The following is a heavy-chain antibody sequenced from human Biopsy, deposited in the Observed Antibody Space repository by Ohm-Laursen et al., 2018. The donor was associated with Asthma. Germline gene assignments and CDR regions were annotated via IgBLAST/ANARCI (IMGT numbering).Heavy chain of an antibody. CDR1: GYSLTDLS. V-gene: IGHV1-24*01. Sequence: SVKVSCKLSGYSLTDLSMHWVRQAPGQGLEWMGGHDHEEGGTVNARRFQGRVTMTEDTSTDTAYMELSSLSSDDTAVYYCASDFPKDYVRYNSQFWGQGTLVTVSS. CDR2: HDHEEGGT. J-gene: IGHJ4*02. D-gene: IGHD1-1*01. CDR3: ASDFPKDYVRYNSQF.